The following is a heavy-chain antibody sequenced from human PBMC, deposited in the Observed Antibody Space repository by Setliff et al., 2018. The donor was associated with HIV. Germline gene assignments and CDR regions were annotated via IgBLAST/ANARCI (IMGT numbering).Heavy chain of an antibody. V-gene: IGHV4-4*07. CDR2: IYTSGST. CDR1: GDSITSRPY. J-gene: IGHJ4*02. Sequence: SETLSLTCTVSGDSITSRPYWTWVRQPAGKGLEWIGRIYTSGSTNYNPSLKRRVTMSIDTSDNQFSLTLSSVTAADTAVYYCAREGGLDYYDSSGHYSYWGQGTLVTVSS. CDR3: AREGGLDYYDSSGHYSY. D-gene: IGHD3-22*01.